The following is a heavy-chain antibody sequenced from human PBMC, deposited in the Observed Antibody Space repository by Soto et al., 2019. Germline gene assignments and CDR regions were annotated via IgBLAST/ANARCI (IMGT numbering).Heavy chain of an antibody. V-gene: IGHV4-34*01. D-gene: IGHD3-3*01. CDR2: INHSGST. Sequence: PSETLSLTCAVYGESFSGYYWSWIRQPPGKGLEWIGEINHSGSTNYNPSLKSRVTISVDTSKNQFSLKLSSLTAADTAVYYCARLPRVSIFGVVTSNYYYYMDVWGKGTTVTVSS. CDR1: GESFSGYY. CDR3: ARLPRVSIFGVVTSNYYYYMDV. J-gene: IGHJ6*03.